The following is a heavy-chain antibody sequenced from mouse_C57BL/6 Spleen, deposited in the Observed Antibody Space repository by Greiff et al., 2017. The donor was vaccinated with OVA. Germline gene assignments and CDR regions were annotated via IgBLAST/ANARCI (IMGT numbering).Heavy chain of an antibody. Sequence: EVQLQQSGPELVKPGASVKISCKASGYTFTDYYMNWVKQSHGKSLEWIGDINPNNGGTSYNQKFKGKATLTVDKSSSTAYMQLSSLTSEDSAVYYCARLPDGYYSYWYFDVWGTGTTVTVSS. J-gene: IGHJ1*03. CDR2: INPNNGGT. V-gene: IGHV1-26*01. CDR3: ARLPDGYYSYWYFDV. CDR1: GYTFTDYY. D-gene: IGHD2-3*01.